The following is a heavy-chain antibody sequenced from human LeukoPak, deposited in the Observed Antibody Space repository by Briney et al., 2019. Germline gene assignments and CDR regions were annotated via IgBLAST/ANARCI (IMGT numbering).Heavy chain of an antibody. CDR1: GGSISDSYYY. V-gene: IGHV4-61*02. CDR2: IYTSGST. CDR3: ARGSYSSGWMSSDY. D-gene: IGHD6-19*01. Sequence: PSETLSLTCTVSGGSISDSYYYWSWIRQPAGKGLEWIGRIYTSGSTNYNPSLKSRVTISVDTSKNQFSLKLSSVTAADTAVYYCARGSYSSGWMSSDYWGQGTLVTVSS. J-gene: IGHJ4*02.